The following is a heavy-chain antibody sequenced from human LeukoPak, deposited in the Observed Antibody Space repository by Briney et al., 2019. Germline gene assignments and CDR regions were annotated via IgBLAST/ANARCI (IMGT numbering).Heavy chain of an antibody. V-gene: IGHV3-30*04. CDR2: ISYDGSNK. CDR3: ARSGSSYDGSQSWFDY. D-gene: IGHD3-22*01. J-gene: IGHJ4*02. CDR1: GFTFSSYA. Sequence: GGSLRLSCAASGFTFSSYAMHWVRQAPGKGLEGVAVISYDGSNKYYADSVKGRFTISRDNSKNTLYLQMNSLRAEDTAVYYCARSGSSYDGSQSWFDYWGQGTLVTVSS.